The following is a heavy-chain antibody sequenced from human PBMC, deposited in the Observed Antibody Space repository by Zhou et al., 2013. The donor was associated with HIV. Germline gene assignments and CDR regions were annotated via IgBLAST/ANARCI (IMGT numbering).Heavy chain of an antibody. V-gene: IGHV1-18*01. CDR2: ISAYNGNT. CDR3: ARVEVTMVRGVIILDAFDI. D-gene: IGHD3-10*01. CDR1: GYTFTSYG. Sequence: QVQLVQSGAEVKKPGASVKVSCKASGYTFTSYGISWVRQAPGQGLEWMGWISAYNGNTNYAQKLQGRVTMTTDTSTSTAYMELRSLRSDDTAVYYCARVEVTMVRGVIILDAFDIWGQGTMVTVSS. J-gene: IGHJ3*02.